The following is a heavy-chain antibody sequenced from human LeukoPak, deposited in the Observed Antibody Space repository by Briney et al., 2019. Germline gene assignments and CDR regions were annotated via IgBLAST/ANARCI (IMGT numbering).Heavy chain of an antibody. CDR3: ARERVAGRNPVVY. Sequence: GGPLRLSCAASGFTFSSYWMSWVRQAPGKGLEWVANIKQDGSEKYYVDSVKGRFTISGDNAKNSLYLQMNSLRAEDTAVYYCARERVAGRNPVVYWGQGTLVTVSS. CDR2: IKQDGSEK. D-gene: IGHD6-19*01. V-gene: IGHV3-7*01. J-gene: IGHJ4*02. CDR1: GFTFSSYW.